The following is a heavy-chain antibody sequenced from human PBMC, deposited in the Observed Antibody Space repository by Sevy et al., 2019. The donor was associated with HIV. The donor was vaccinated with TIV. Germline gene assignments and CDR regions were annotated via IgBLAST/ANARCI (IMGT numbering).Heavy chain of an antibody. Sequence: SETLSLTCTVSGDSISNYYWSWIRQPPGKGLEWIGYIYYSGFTNYNPSLKGRVTISVDTSKNQFSLKLSSVTAADTAVYYCARGIVAYYFDYWGQGTLVTVSS. CDR2: IYYSGFT. J-gene: IGHJ4*02. CDR1: GDSISNYY. V-gene: IGHV4-59*01. D-gene: IGHD5-12*01. CDR3: ARGIVAYYFDY.